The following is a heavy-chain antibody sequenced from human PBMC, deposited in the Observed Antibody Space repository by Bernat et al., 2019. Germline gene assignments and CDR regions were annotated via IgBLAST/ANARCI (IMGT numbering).Heavy chain of an antibody. CDR1: GFTFSSYA. Sequence: EVQLLESGGGLVQPGGSLRLSCAASGFTFSSYAMSWVRQSPGKGLEWVSAISGSGGSKYYADSVKGRFTISRDNSKNTLYLQMNSLRAEDTAVYYCAKDRVYCSGGSCKSYWYFNLWGRGTLVTVSS. V-gene: IGHV3-23*01. CDR3: AKDRVYCSGGSCKSYWYFNL. D-gene: IGHD2-15*01. CDR2: ISGSGGSK. J-gene: IGHJ2*01.